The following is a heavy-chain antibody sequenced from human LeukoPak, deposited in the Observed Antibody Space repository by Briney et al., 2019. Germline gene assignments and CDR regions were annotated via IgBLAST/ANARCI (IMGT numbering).Heavy chain of an antibody. J-gene: IGHJ4*02. CDR1: GFTFSTYW. V-gene: IGHV3-7*01. CDR2: IRQDGSET. CDR3: ARDNNLEFDY. Sequence: GGSLRLSCAASGFTFSTYWMSWVRQAPGKGLEWVANIRQDGSETYYVDSVKGRFTISKDNAKKSVYLQMNSLRAEDTAVYYCARDNNLEFDYWGQGTLVTVSA. D-gene: IGHD1-14*01.